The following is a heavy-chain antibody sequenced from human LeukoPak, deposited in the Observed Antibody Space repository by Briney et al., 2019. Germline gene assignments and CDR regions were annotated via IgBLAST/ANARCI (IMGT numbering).Heavy chain of an antibody. CDR3: AKDGGLWVSAHWGDS. J-gene: IGHJ4*02. V-gene: IGHV3-23*01. CDR2: ITTSDGNT. D-gene: IGHD7-27*01. Sequence: GGSLRLSCAASGFTFSSYTMSWVRQAPGKGLEWVSTITTSDGNTYYADSVKGRFTVSRDNSKNTLFLQMNSLRAEDTAVYYCAKDGGLWVSAHWGDSWGRGTLVTVYS. CDR1: GFTFSSYT.